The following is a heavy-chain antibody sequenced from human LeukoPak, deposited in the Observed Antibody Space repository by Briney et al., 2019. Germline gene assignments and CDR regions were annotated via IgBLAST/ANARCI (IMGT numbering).Heavy chain of an antibody. D-gene: IGHD3-22*01. CDR3: ASGHSSGYYYYYYGMDV. CDR2: FTSRNSYT. Sequence: PGGSLRLSCAAPGFTFSDYYMSWIRQAPGKGLEWVSYFTSRNSYTNYEDSVKGRFTIYRDDAKNSLYLQMHSLRAEDPAVYYCASGHSSGYYYYYYGMDVWGQGTTVTVSS. J-gene: IGHJ6*02. V-gene: IGHV3-11*06. CDR1: GFTFSDYY.